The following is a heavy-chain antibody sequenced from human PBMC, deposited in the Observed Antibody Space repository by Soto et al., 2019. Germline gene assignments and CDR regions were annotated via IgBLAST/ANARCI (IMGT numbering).Heavy chain of an antibody. CDR3: ARDKKLLGHYYYYYGMDV. Sequence: ESGGGVVQPGRSLRLSCAASGFTFSSYGMHWVRQAPGKGLEWVAVIWYDGSNKYYADSVKGRFTISRDNSKNTLYLQMNSLRAEDTAVYYCARDKKLLGHYYYYYGMDVWGQGTTVTVSS. J-gene: IGHJ6*02. D-gene: IGHD3-10*01. CDR1: GFTFSSYG. CDR2: IWYDGSNK. V-gene: IGHV3-33*01.